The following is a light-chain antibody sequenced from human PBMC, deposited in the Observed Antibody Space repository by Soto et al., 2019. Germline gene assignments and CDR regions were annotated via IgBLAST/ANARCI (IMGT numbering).Light chain of an antibody. CDR2: GAS. Sequence: ETVLTQSPGTLSLSPGERVTLSCRTSQSAPSSNLAWYQQKPGQAPRLLIFGASSRATGIPDRFSGSGSGTDFTLTITRLAREDFAVYYCQQYGNSPKTFGQGTKVDIK. CDR1: QSAPSSN. V-gene: IGKV3-20*01. J-gene: IGKJ1*01. CDR3: QQYGNSPKT.